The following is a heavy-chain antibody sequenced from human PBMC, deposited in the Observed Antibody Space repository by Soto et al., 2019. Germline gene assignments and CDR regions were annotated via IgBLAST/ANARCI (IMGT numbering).Heavy chain of an antibody. J-gene: IGHJ4*02. CDR3: ARDISLTLYG. CDR2: INTGTGNA. CDR1: GYTFTNHA. Sequence: ASVKVSCKASGYTFTNHAMHWVRQAPGQRLEWMGRINTGTGNAEYSQKFLGRVTITSDTSATTAYMELSSLRSEDTAGYYCARDISLTLYGWGQGTLVTVSS. D-gene: IGHD3-16*01. V-gene: IGHV1-3*04.